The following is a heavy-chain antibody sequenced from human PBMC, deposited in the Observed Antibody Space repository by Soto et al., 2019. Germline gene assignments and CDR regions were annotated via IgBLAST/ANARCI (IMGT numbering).Heavy chain of an antibody. CDR3: AKDDYYDSSGYYNLYFDY. Sequence: GGSLRLSCAASGFTFSSYAMSWVRQAPGKGLEWVSAISGSGGSTYYEDSVKGRFTISRDNSKNTLYLQMNSLRAEDTAVYYCAKDDYYDSSGYYNLYFDYWGQGTLVTVSS. CDR2: ISGSGGST. V-gene: IGHV3-23*01. CDR1: GFTFSSYA. J-gene: IGHJ4*02. D-gene: IGHD3-22*01.